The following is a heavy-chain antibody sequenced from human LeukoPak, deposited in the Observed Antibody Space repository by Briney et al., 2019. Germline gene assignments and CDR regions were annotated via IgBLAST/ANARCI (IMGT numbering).Heavy chain of an antibody. Sequence: GASVKVSCKASGYTFTSYGISWVRQAPGQGLEWMGWISAYNGNTNYAQKLQGGVTMTTDTSTSTAYMELRSLRSDDTAVYYCARDRAPAGATSYYYYGMDVWGKGTTVTVSS. CDR2: ISAYNGNT. CDR1: GYTFTSYG. V-gene: IGHV1-18*04. J-gene: IGHJ6*04. CDR3: ARDRAPAGATSYYYYGMDV. D-gene: IGHD1-26*01.